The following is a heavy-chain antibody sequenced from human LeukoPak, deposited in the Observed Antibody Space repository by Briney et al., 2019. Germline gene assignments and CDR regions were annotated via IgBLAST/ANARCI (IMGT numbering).Heavy chain of an antibody. J-gene: IGHJ4*02. Sequence: SETLSLTCTVSGGSITSYYWRWIRQPSGKGLEWIAYIYNSGSTNYNPSLKSRVTISVDTSKNQLSLKLSSVTAADTAAYYCARTKVYIGRYYFDYWGQGTLVTVSS. CDR1: GGSITSYY. V-gene: IGHV4-59*01. CDR3: ARTKVYIGRYYFDY. CDR2: IYNSGST. D-gene: IGHD1-26*01.